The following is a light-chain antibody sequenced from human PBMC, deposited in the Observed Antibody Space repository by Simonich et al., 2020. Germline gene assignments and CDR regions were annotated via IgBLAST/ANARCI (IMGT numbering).Light chain of an antibody. CDR1: SSDVGGYNY. CDR2: DVS. V-gene: IGLV2-14*01. J-gene: IGLJ3*02. CDR3: SSYTSSSTWV. Sequence: QSALTQPASVSGAPGQSITISCTGNSSDVGGYNYVSWYQQHPGKAPKLMIYDVSKRPSWVSTLFSGAKSGNTASLTISVLQAEDEADYYCSSYTSSSTWVFGGGTKLTVL.